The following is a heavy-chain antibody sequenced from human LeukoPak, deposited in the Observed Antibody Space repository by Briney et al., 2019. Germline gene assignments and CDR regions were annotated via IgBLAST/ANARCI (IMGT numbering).Heavy chain of an antibody. Sequence: PSETLSLTCTVSGDSSSSGGYYWTWIRQLPGKGLEWIGNIYYSGSTNYNPSLTSRVTISVDTSKNQFSLKLNSVTAADTAVYYCARDPYGGGQLDYWGQGALVTVSS. CDR3: ARDPYGGGQLDY. CDR1: GDSSSSGGYY. D-gene: IGHD4-23*01. CDR2: IYYSGST. J-gene: IGHJ4*02. V-gene: IGHV4-31*03.